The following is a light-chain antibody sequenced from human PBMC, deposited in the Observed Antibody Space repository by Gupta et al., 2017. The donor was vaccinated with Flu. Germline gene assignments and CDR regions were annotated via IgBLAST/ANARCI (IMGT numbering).Light chain of an antibody. J-gene: IGKJ1*01. CDR3: QQYNTNSRT. CDR2: KAS. Sequence: DIQMTQSPPTLSASVGDRVTITCRASQSIITYLAWYQQKPGKAPKLLIYKASTLESGVPSRFSGWGSGTEFSLTISGLQPDDFAIYYCQQYNTNSRTFGQGTMVEIK. CDR1: QSIITY. V-gene: IGKV1-5*03.